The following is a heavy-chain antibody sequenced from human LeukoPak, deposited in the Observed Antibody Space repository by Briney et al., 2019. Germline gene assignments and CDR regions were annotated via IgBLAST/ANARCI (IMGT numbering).Heavy chain of an antibody. CDR1: GFTFSRYD. Sequence: GGSLRLSCAASGFTFSRYDMHWVRQGTGRGLEWVSTIGSAGDTFYPGSVKGRVTISRENAKNSLYLQMNSLRAGDTAVYYCANHLACGSTSCPSFDYWGQGTLVTVSS. V-gene: IGHV3-13*01. CDR2: IGSAGDT. J-gene: IGHJ4*02. CDR3: ANHLACGSTSCPSFDY. D-gene: IGHD2-2*01.